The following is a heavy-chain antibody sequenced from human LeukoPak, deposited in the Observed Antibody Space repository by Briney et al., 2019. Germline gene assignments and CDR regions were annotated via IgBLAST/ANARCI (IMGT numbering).Heavy chain of an antibody. CDR1: GGSFSGYY. V-gene: IGHV4-34*01. CDR2: TNHSGST. J-gene: IGHJ4*02. Sequence: SETLSLTCAVYGGSFSGYYWSWIRQPPGKGLEWIGETNHSGSTNYNPSLKSRVTISVDTSKNQFSLKLSSVTAADTAVYYCARGLGSSWGQGTLVTVSS. D-gene: IGHD6-13*01. CDR3: ARGLGSS.